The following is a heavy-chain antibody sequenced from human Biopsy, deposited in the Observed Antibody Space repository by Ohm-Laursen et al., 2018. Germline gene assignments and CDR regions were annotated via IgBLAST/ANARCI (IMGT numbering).Heavy chain of an antibody. J-gene: IGHJ2*01. CDR3: VREPKTGTAEAWYFDL. D-gene: IGHD3-9*01. CDR1: GAPVKNSGYF. V-gene: IGHV4-31*03. Sequence: TLSLTCSVSGAPVKNSGYFLAWIRQRPGKGPEWIGYISYNERTHYNPSLTSRLAISFDTSNNRISLQLRSVSVADTAVYYCVREPKTGTAEAWYFDLWGRGSPVTVPS. CDR2: ISYNERT.